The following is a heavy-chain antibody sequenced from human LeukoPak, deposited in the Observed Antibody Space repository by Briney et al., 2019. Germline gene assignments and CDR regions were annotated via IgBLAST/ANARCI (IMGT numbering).Heavy chain of an antibody. CDR1: GASFRGYY. J-gene: IGHJ4*02. Sequence: SQTPSPTCAVYGASFRGYYWSWIRQPAGKGLGWIGEINHSGSTNYNPSLKGRGTIAVDTSKNQFSLELSSVTAADTAVYYCARGLIAAAVQFDYWGQGTRVTVSS. D-gene: IGHD6-13*01. CDR2: INHSGST. CDR3: ARGLIAAAVQFDY. V-gene: IGHV4-34*01.